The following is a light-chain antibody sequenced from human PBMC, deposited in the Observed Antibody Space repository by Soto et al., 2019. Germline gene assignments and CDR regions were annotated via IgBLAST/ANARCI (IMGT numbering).Light chain of an antibody. J-gene: IGLJ7*01. CDR2: EVS. CDR1: SSDVGSHNL. Sequence: QSALTQPASVSGSPGQSITISCTGTSSDVGSHNLVSWYQHHHGQAPKLMIYEVSERPLGVSARFSASKSGNTASLTISGLQAEDEADYYGCSYGGSRAVFGGGTQLTVL. CDR3: CSYGGSRAV. V-gene: IGLV2-23*02.